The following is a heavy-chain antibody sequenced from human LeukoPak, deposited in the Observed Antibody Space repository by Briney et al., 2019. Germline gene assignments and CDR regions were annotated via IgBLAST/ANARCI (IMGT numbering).Heavy chain of an antibody. J-gene: IGHJ4*02. D-gene: IGHD2-2*01. V-gene: IGHV3-33*01. Sequence: PGGSLRLSCAASGFTFSSYGMHWVRQAPGKGLEWVAVIWYDGSNKYYADSAKGRFTISRDNSKNTLYLQMNSLRAEDTAVYYCARGMCSSTSCYPNDYWGQGTLVTVSS. CDR2: IWYDGSNK. CDR1: GFTFSSYG. CDR3: ARGMCSSTSCYPNDY.